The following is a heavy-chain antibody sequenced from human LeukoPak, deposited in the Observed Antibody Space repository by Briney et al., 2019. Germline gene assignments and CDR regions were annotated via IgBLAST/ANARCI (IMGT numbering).Heavy chain of an antibody. D-gene: IGHD3-22*01. CDR2: ISSSGSTI. V-gene: IGHV3-11*01. CDR1: GFTFSDYY. CDR3: ARSYYYDSSGYYY. J-gene: IGHJ4*02. Sequence: GGCLRLSCAASGFTFSDYYMSWIRQAPGKGLEWVSYISSSGSTIYYADSVKGRFTISRDNAKNSLYLQMNSLRAEDTAVYYCARSYYYDSSGYYYRGQGTLVTVSS.